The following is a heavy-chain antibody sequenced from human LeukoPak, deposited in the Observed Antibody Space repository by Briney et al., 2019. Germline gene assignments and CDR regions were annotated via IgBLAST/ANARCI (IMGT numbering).Heavy chain of an antibody. V-gene: IGHV1-2*02. D-gene: IGHD5-18*01. CDR1: GYTFTGYY. CDR2: INPNSGGT. J-gene: IGHJ5*02. Sequence: ASVKVSCKASGYTFTGYYMHWVRQAPGQGLEWMGWINPNSGGTNYAQKFQGRVTMTRDTSISTAYMELSRLRSDDTAVYYCARDIVMVTYWFDPWGQGTLVAVSS. CDR3: ARDIVMVTYWFDP.